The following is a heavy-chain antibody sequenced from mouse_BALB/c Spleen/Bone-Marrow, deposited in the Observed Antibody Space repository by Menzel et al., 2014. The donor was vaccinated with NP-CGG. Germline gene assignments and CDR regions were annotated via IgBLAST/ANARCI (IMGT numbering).Heavy chain of an antibody. Sequence: LVESGAEPVKPGASVKLSCTASGFNIKDTYMHWVKQRPEQGLEWIGRIDPANGKTKYDPKFQGKATITADTSSNTAYLQLSSLTSEDTAVYYCARGHGYYVGYYFDNWGQGTTLTVSS. CDR2: IDPANGKT. J-gene: IGHJ2*01. CDR3: ARGHGYYVGYYFDN. D-gene: IGHD2-3*01. V-gene: IGHV14-3*02. CDR1: GFNIKDTY.